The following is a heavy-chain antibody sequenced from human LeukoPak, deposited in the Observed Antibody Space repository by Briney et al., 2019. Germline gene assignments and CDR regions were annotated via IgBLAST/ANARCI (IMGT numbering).Heavy chain of an antibody. Sequence: GGSLRLSCAASGFTFSSYAMSWVRQAPGKGLEWVSSLSGSGGSPNYANSVKGRFTISRDNSKNTLYLQMNSLRAEDTAVYYCANALGGGNTWYYFDCWGQGTLDTVSS. D-gene: IGHD6-13*01. CDR1: GFTFSSYA. J-gene: IGHJ4*02. CDR2: LSGSGGSP. V-gene: IGHV3-23*01. CDR3: ANALGGGNTWYYFDC.